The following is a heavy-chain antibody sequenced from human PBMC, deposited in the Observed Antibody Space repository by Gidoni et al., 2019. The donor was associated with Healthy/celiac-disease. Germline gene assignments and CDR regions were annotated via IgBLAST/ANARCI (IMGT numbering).Heavy chain of an antibody. J-gene: IGHJ3*02. V-gene: IGHV3-23*01. D-gene: IGHD3-22*01. Sequence: EVQLLESGGGLVQPGGSLRLSCAASGFPFSSYAMSWVRQAPGKGLEWVSAISGSGGSTYYADSVKGRFTISRDNSKNTLYLQMNSLRAEDTAVYYCAKDPTTMIVVVILGAFDIWGQGTMVTVSS. CDR3: AKDPTTMIVVVILGAFDI. CDR1: GFPFSSYA. CDR2: ISGSGGST.